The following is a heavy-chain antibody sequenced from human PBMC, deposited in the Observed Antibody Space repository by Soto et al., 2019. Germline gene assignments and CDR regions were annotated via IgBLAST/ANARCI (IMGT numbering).Heavy chain of an antibody. CDR1: CGTISSDY. J-gene: IGHJ6*02. CDR2: IYYSGST. V-gene: IGHV4-59*01. Sequence: LETLSVTSTVSCGTISSDYWSWIRQPQEKGLEWIGYIYYSGSTNYNPSLQSRVTISVDTSKNQFSLKLSSVTAADTAVYYCARDRNRKGYYGIDVWGQGHTVTVSS. CDR3: ARDRNRKGYYGIDV.